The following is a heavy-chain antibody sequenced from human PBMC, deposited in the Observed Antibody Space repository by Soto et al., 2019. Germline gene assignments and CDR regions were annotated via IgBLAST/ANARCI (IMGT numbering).Heavy chain of an antibody. J-gene: IGHJ4*02. CDR3: SRVDPGETSPFDH. CDR1: GYIFTSYY. V-gene: IGHV1-46*03. Sequence: ASVKVSCKASGYIFTSYYLHWVRQAPGRGLEWTGWINPFDGSRMFAQSFQGRVTFTRDTSTSTVYMELSGLRSDDTAVYYCSRVDPGETSPFDHWGQGTLVTVSS. CDR2: INPFDGSR. D-gene: IGHD3-10*01.